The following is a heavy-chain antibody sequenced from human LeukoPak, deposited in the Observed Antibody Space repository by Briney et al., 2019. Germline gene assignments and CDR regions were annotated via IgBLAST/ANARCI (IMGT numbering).Heavy chain of an antibody. Sequence: PGGSLRLSCAASGFTFSSYAMSWVRQAPGKGLDWVSGISGSGSSTSYADSVKGRFTISRDNSKSTLYLQMNSLRAEDTAVYYCARAASRYVVYYMDVWGKGTTVTVSS. CDR1: GFTFSSYA. CDR2: ISGSGSST. CDR3: ARAASRYVVYYMDV. D-gene: IGHD2-2*01. V-gene: IGHV3-23*01. J-gene: IGHJ6*03.